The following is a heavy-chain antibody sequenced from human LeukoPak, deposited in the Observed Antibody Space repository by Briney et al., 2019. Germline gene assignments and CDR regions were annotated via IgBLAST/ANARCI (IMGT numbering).Heavy chain of an antibody. Sequence: QSGGSLRLSCAASGFTFDDYAMHWVRQAPGKGLEWVSLISWDGGSTYYADSVKGRFTISRDNSKNSLYLQMNSLRTEDTALYYCAKDQAAMPDYYFDYWGQGTLVTVSS. CDR1: GFTFDDYA. D-gene: IGHD2-2*01. J-gene: IGHJ4*02. CDR3: AKDQAAMPDYYFDY. CDR2: ISWDGGST. V-gene: IGHV3-43D*03.